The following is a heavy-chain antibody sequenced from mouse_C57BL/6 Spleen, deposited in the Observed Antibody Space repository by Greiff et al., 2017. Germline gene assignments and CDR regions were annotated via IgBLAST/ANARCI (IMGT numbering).Heavy chain of an antibody. CDR1: GYTFTSYW. Sequence: QVQLQQPGAELVKPGASVKLSCKASGYTFTSYWMQWVKQRPGQGLEWIGEIDPSDSYTNYNQKFKGKATLTVDTSSSTAYMQLSSLTSEDSAVYYCAYYYGSSRGYFDVWGTGTTVTVSS. J-gene: IGHJ1*03. V-gene: IGHV1-50*01. CDR2: IDPSDSYT. CDR3: AYYYGSSRGYFDV. D-gene: IGHD1-1*01.